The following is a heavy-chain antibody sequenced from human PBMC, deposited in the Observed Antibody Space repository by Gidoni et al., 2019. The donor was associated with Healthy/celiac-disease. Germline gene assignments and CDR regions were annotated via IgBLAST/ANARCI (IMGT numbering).Heavy chain of an antibody. Sequence: EVQLLESGGGLVQPGGSLRLSCAASGFTFSTYVITWVRQAPGKGLEWVSAIGGGGGSTYYADSVKGRFTISRDNSKNTLYLQMDSLRAEDTAVYYCAKGRWVDYWGQGTLVTVSS. CDR3: AKGRWVDY. CDR2: IGGGGGST. CDR1: GFTFSTYV. V-gene: IGHV3-23*01. J-gene: IGHJ4*02.